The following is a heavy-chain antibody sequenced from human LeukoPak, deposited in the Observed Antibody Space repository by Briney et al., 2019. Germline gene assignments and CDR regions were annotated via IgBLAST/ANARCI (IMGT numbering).Heavy chain of an antibody. J-gene: IGHJ5*02. V-gene: IGHV4-31*03. CDR1: GGSISSGGYY. CDR3: ARSDYDILTVYLNWFDP. D-gene: IGHD3-9*01. Sequence: SQTLSLTCTVSGGSISSGGYYWSWIRQHPGKGLEWIGHIYYGGSTYYNPSLKSRVTISVDTSKNQFSLKLSSVTAADTAVYYCARSDYDILTVYLNWFDPWGQGTLVTVSS. CDR2: IYYGGST.